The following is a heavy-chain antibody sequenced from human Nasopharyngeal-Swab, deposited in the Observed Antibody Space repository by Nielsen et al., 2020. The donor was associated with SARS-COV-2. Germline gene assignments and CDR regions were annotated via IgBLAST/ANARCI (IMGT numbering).Heavy chain of an antibody. CDR3: ARLRGYCSSTSCYVGYYYYYYMDV. J-gene: IGHJ6*03. CDR2: INHSGST. D-gene: IGHD2-2*01. CDR1: GGSFSGYY. Sequence: SETLSLTCAVYGGSFSGYYWSWIRQPPRKGLEWIGEINHSGSTNYNPSLKSRVTISVDTSKNQFSLKLSSVTAADTAVYYCARLRGYCSSTSCYVGYYYYYYMDVWGKGTTVTVSS. V-gene: IGHV4-34*01.